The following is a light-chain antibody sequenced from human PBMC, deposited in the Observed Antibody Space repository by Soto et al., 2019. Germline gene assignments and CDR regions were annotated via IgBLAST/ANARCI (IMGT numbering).Light chain of an antibody. CDR2: GAS. J-gene: IGKJ1*01. CDR3: HQYNNWQTWT. CDR1: QFVSSTY. Sequence: EVVLTQSPGTLSLSPGARATLSCRASQFVSSTYLAWYQQRPGQAPRLLVYGASIRATGIPARFSGSGSGTEFTLTISSLQSEDFAVYFCHQYNNWQTWTFGQGTKVDIK. V-gene: IGKV3-15*01.